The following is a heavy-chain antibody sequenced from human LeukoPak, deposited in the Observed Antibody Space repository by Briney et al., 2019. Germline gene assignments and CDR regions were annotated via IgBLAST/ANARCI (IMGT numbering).Heavy chain of an antibody. J-gene: IGHJ4*02. CDR2: INAGNGNI. D-gene: IGHD1-14*01. CDR1: GYTFASYA. V-gene: IGHV1-3*01. CDR3: ARVFSNPFATKPKSTLNFDY. Sequence: ASVKVSCKASGYTFASYAMHWVRQAPGQRLEWMGWINAGNGNIKYSQKFQGRVTITRDTSASTAYMELSSLRSEDTAVYYCARVFSNPFATKPKSTLNFDYWGQGTLVTVSS.